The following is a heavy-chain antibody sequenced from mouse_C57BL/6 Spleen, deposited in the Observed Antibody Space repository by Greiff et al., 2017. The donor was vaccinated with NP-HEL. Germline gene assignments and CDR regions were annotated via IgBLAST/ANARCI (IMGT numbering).Heavy chain of an antibody. CDR3: ARDGTAQASWFAY. CDR1: GFTFSSYA. V-gene: IGHV5-4*01. Sequence: EVKLMESGGGLVKPGGSLKLSCAASGFTFSSYAMSWVRQTPEKRLEWVATISDGGSYTYYPDNVKGRFTISRDNAKNNLYLQMSHLKSEDTAMYYCARDGTAQASWFAYWGQGTLVTVSA. D-gene: IGHD3-2*02. J-gene: IGHJ3*01. CDR2: ISDGGSYT.